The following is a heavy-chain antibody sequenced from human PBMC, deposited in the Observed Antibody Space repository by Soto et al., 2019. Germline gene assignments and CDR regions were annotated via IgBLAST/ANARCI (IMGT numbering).Heavy chain of an antibody. CDR1: GLTFSSYW. J-gene: IGHJ4*02. V-gene: IGHV3-74*01. Sequence: EVQLVESGGGLVQPGGSLRLSCAASGLTFSSYWMHWVRQAPGKGLVWVSRINSDGSSTSYADSVKGRLTISRDNAKNTLYLQMNSMRAEDTAVYYCARLGEYGSGVGYDYWGQGILVTVSS. CDR3: ARLGEYGSGVGYDY. CDR2: INSDGSST. D-gene: IGHD3-10*01.